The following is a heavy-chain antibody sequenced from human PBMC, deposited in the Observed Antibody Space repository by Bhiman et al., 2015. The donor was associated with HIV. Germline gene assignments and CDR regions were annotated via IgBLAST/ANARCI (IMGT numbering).Heavy chain of an antibody. V-gene: IGHV3-9*01. CDR3: AKDLGESENEEWASDYYDFGSDYPGQDPRAVVGAFDI. J-gene: IGHJ3*02. D-gene: IGHD3-3*01. Sequence: EVQLLESGGGLVQPGRSLRLSCAASGFSFSDYAMHWFRQAPGKGLEWVSGISWNSGTIYYADSVKGRFTISRDNSKNTLYLQMNSLRAEDTAVYYCAKDLGESENEEWASDYYDFGSDYPGQDPRAVVGAFDIWGQGTMVTVSS. CDR1: GFSFSDYA. CDR2: ISWNSGTI.